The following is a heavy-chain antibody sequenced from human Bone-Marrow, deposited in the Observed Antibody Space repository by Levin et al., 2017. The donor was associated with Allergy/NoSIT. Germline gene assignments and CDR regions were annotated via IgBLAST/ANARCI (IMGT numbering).Heavy chain of an antibody. V-gene: IGHV3-20*04. CDR2: INWNGGST. CDR1: GFTFDDHG. Sequence: GGSLRLSCAAIGFTFDDHGMSWVRQAPGKGLEWVAFINWNGGSTAYAGSVKGRFTISRDNANNSLYLQMNSLRVEDTAVFYCARGALLTDAFDIWGQGVMVTVSS. D-gene: IGHD3-10*01. J-gene: IGHJ3*02. CDR3: ARGALLTDAFDI.